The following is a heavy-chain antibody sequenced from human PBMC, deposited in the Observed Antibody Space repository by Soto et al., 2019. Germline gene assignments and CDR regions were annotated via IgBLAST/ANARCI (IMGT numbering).Heavy chain of an antibody. V-gene: IGHV1-8*01. Sequence: ASVKVSCKASGYTFSSYDINWVRQATGQGLEWMGWMNPNSGNTGYAQKFQGRVTMTRNTSISTAYMELSSLRSEDTAVYYCARGSGAPNYDYIWGSNRYYMDVWGRGTTVTVSS. CDR2: MNPNSGNT. CDR1: GYTFSSYD. J-gene: IGHJ6*03. D-gene: IGHD3-16*01. CDR3: ARGSGAPNYDYIWGSNRYYMDV.